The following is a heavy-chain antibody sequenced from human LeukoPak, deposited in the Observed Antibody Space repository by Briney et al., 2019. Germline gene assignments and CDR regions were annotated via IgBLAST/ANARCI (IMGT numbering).Heavy chain of an antibody. CDR1: GFTLNNYA. Sequence: PGGSLRLSCAVSGFTLNNYAMTWVRQASGKGLEWVSVIDHSGTYTAYADSVKGRFTISRDDSKNTLYLQMNSLRAEDSAVYYCAKRVTTVTTWGFGSWGQGTLVTVSS. V-gene: IGHV3-23*05. CDR2: IDHSGTYT. J-gene: IGHJ4*02. D-gene: IGHD4-17*01. CDR3: AKRVTTVTTWGFGS.